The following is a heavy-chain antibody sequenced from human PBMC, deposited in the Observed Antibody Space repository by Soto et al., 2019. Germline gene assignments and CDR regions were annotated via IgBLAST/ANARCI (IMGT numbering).Heavy chain of an antibody. CDR2: IKQDGSEK. J-gene: IGHJ4*02. Sequence: EVQLVESGGGLVQPGGSLRLSCSATGFTFGSYWMTWVRQAPGKGLEWVANIKQDGSEKYYVDSVKGRFTISRDNAENSLYLQLNSLRTEDTAVYYCARAQPTGWYVSNWGQGTLVSVSS. CDR1: GFTFGSYW. CDR3: ARAQPTGWYVSN. V-gene: IGHV3-7*01. D-gene: IGHD6-19*01.